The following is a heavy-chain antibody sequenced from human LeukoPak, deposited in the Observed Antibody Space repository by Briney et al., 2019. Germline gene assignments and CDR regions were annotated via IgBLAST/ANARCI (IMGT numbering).Heavy chain of an antibody. CDR1: GFTFTSSA. CDR2: TVVGSGNT. J-gene: IGHJ3*02. Sequence: SVTVSCTASGFTFTSSAVQWVRQARGQRLEWIGWTVVGSGNTNYAQKFQERVTITRDMSTSTAYMELSSLRSEDTAVYYCAAPLPIVVVPAAIGANPERNAFDIWGQGTMVTVSS. D-gene: IGHD2-2*01. CDR3: AAPLPIVVVPAAIGANPERNAFDI. V-gene: IGHV1-58*01.